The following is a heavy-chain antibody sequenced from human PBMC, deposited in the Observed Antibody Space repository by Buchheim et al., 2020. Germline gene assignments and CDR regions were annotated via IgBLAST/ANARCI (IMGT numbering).Heavy chain of an antibody. CDR2: IYPGDSDT. CDR1: GYTFSSYW. V-gene: IGHV5-51*01. Sequence: EVQLVQSGAEVKKPGESLKISCKGSGYTFSSYWIGWVRQMPGKGLEWMGIIYPGDSDTRYSPSFQGHVTISNDKATRTAYPQWSSLKASDSAMYYCARLGGRYFDWTLGNYYFDYWGQGIL. CDR3: ARLGGRYFDWTLGNYYFDY. J-gene: IGHJ4*02. D-gene: IGHD3-9*01.